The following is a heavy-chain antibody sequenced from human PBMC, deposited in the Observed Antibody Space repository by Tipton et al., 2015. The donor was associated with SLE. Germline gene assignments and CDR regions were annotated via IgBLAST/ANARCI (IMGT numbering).Heavy chain of an antibody. CDR3: TTISSSSGADAFDI. CDR1: GGSISSHY. D-gene: IGHD6-6*01. CDR2: IKSKTDGGTT. Sequence: LTCTVSGGSISSHYWSWVRQAPGKGLEWVGRIKSKTDGGTTDYAAPVKGRFTISRDDSKNTLYLQMNSLKTEDTAVYYCTTISSSSGADAFDIWGQGTMVTVSS. J-gene: IGHJ3*02. V-gene: IGHV3-15*01.